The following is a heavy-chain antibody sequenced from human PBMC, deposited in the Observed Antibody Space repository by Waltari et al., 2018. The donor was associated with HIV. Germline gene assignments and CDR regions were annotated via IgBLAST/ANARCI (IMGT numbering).Heavy chain of an antibody. CDR3: ARDPVQLWFSSYYYYGMDV. J-gene: IGHJ6*02. D-gene: IGHD5-18*01. CDR1: GFTFSSYA. CDR2: ISYDGSNK. Sequence: QVQLVESGGGVVQPGRSLRLSCAASGFTFSSYAMHWVRQAPGKGLEWVAVISYDGSNKSYADSVKGRFTISRDNSKNTLYLQMNSLRAEDTAVYYCARDPVQLWFSSYYYYGMDVWGQGTTVTVSS. V-gene: IGHV3-30*01.